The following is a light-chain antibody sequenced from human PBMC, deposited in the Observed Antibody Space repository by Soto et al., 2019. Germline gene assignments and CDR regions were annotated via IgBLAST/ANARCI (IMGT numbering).Light chain of an antibody. Sequence: QSVLTQPPSASGSPGQSVTISCTGTSSDVGAYKYVSWYQQYPGKAPKLMIYEVTKRPSGVPDRFSGPKSGNTASLTVSGLQDEDEADYHCTSYVGNDIWVFGGGTKVPVL. V-gene: IGLV2-8*01. CDR1: SSDVGAYKY. CDR3: TSYVGNDIWV. CDR2: EVT. J-gene: IGLJ3*02.